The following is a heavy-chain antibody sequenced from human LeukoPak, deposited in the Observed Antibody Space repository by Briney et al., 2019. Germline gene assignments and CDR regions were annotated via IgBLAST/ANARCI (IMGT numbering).Heavy chain of an antibody. CDR1: GFTFSSYA. V-gene: IGHV3-23*01. J-gene: IGHJ4*02. CDR3: AKDLGIAVAGSTFDY. CDR2: ISGSGGST. Sequence: GGSLRLSCAASGFTFSSYAMSWVRQAPGKGLEWASAISGSGGSTYYADSVKGRFTISRDNSKNTLYLQMNSLRAEDTAVYCCAKDLGIAVAGSTFDYWGQGTLVTVSS. D-gene: IGHD6-19*01.